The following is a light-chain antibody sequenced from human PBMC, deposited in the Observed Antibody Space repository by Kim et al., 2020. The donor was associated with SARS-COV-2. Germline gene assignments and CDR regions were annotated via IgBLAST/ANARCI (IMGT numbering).Light chain of an antibody. CDR2: DTS. Sequence: PGERATLSCRASQSVGNQLAWFKQTPGQPPRLLIYDTSNRAPGVPARFSGSGSGTDFTLSISSLEAEDFAVYYCQQRANWPRTFGQGTRLVI. CDR3: QQRANWPRT. CDR1: QSVGNQ. J-gene: IGKJ5*01. V-gene: IGKV3-11*01.